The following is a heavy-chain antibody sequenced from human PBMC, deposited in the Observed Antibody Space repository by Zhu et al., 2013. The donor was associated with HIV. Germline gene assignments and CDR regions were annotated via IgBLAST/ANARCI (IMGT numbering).Heavy chain of an antibody. CDR3: ARGDTVTGAFDV. V-gene: IGHV1-8*02. J-gene: IGHJ3*01. D-gene: IGHD5-18*01. CDR2: MSPHRGST. Sequence: QVHLVQSGTEVKKPGSSVRVSCKASGYTFNVYHMHWVRQAPGQGLEWMGWMSPHRGSTGYAQRFQGRVSMTRDTPKHTAYMELSSLQSEDTAVYYCARGDTVTGAFDVWGRGTLVTVSS. CDR1: GYTFNVYH.